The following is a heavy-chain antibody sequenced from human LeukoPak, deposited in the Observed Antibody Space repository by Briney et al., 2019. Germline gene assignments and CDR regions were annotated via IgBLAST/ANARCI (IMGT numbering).Heavy chain of an antibody. CDR1: GFTFSSYA. Sequence: GESLRLSCAASGFTFSSYAMSWVRQAPGKGLEWVSAISGSGGSTYYADSVKGRFTISRDNSKNTLYLQMNSLRAEDTAVYYCARGPPEYYYDSSGYQFDYWGQGTLVTVSS. J-gene: IGHJ4*02. CDR3: ARGPPEYYYDSSGYQFDY. V-gene: IGHV3-23*01. CDR2: ISGSGGST. D-gene: IGHD3-22*01.